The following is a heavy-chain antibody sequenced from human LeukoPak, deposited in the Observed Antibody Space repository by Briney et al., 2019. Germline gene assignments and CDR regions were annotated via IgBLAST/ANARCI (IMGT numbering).Heavy chain of an antibody. V-gene: IGHV4-61*02. J-gene: IGHJ4*02. CDR3: ARGLYGSGTDFDN. Sequence: SETLSLTCTVSGDSVSSPTYYWNWIRQSAGKGLEWIGRIHTTDRPNYNPSLRSRVSISSDTSKNQFSLRLTSLTAADTAMYYCARGLYGSGTDFDNWGQGTLVTVSS. CDR2: IHTTDRP. CDR1: GDSVSSPTYY. D-gene: IGHD3-10*01.